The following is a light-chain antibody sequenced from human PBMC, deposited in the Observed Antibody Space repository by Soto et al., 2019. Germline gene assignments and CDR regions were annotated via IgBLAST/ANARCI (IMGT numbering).Light chain of an antibody. J-gene: IGLJ3*02. Sequence: QSVLTQHPSVSGSPGQSVTISCTGTSSDVGSYNRVSWYQQLPGTAPKLMIYEVTNRPSGVPNRFSASKSGNTASLTISGLQAEDEADYYCTSYTSSRTWVFGGGTQLTVL. CDR1: SSDVGSYNR. V-gene: IGLV2-18*02. CDR3: TSYTSSRTWV. CDR2: EVT.